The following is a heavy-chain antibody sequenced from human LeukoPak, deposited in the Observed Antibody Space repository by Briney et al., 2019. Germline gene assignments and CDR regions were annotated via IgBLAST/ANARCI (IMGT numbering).Heavy chain of an antibody. D-gene: IGHD3-10*01. V-gene: IGHV4-39*07. J-gene: IGHJ6*03. CDR3: ARYGSGSYYNHYYYYMDV. Sequence: SETLSLTCTVSGGSISGSSYYWSWIRQPPGKGLEWIGEINHSGSTNYNPSLKSRVTISVDTSKNQFSLKLSSVTAADTAVYYCARYGSGSYYNHYYYYMDVWGKGTTVTISS. CDR1: GGSISGSSYY. CDR2: INHSGST.